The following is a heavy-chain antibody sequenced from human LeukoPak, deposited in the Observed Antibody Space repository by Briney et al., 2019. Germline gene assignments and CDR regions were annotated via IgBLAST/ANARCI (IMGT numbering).Heavy chain of an antibody. J-gene: IGHJ4*02. V-gene: IGHV1-69*13. CDR3: ASTIDSSGYYYRYFDY. CDR2: IIPIFDTA. D-gene: IGHD3-22*01. Sequence: SVKVSCRASGGTFGSYAISWVRQAPGQGLEWMGGIIPIFDTANYAQKFQGSVTITADESTSTAYMELSSLRSEDTAVYYCASTIDSSGYYYRYFDYWGQGTLVTVSS. CDR1: GGTFGSYA.